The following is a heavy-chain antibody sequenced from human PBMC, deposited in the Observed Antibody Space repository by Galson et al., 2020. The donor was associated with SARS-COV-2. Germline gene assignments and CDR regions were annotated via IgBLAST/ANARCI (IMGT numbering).Heavy chain of an antibody. CDR3: ARHGPLGATPEGYYYGMDV. J-gene: IGHJ6*02. CDR2: IYYSGST. CDR1: GGSISSYY. Sequence: SETLSLTCTVSGGSISSYYWSWIRQPPGKGLEWIGYIYYSGSTNYNPSLKSRVTISVDTSKNQFSLKLSSVTAADTAVYYCARHGPLGATPEGYYYGMDVWGQGTTVTVSS. V-gene: IGHV4-59*08. D-gene: IGHD1-26*01.